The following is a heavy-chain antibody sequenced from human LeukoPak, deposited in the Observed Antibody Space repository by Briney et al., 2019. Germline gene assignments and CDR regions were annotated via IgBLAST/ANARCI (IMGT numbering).Heavy chain of an antibody. D-gene: IGHD1/OR15-1a*01. CDR2: ITATGGST. CDR3: AKSPLKNDRRAKQGTSYYYYMDV. CDR1: GFTFSSYA. J-gene: IGHJ6*03. V-gene: IGHV3-23*01. Sequence: PGGSLRLSCAASGFTFSSYAMTWVRQAPGKALEWVSGITATGGSTLYTDSVKGRLNNYRDNSENRLSLQMNSLRAEDTALYYCAKSPLKNDRRAKQGTSYYYYMDVWGKGTTVTVS.